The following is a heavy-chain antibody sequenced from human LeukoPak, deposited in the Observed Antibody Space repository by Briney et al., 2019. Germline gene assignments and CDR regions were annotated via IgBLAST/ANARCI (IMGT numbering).Heavy chain of an antibody. CDR3: TRRDSSGYFDF. CDR1: GYSFTNYW. Sequence: GESLKISCKGSGYSFTNYWIGWVRQMPGKGLEWMGIINPGDSDTRSGPSFRGQVTLLVDKSISTAYLQWRSLKASDAAIYYCTRRDSSGYFDFWGQGILVTVSS. J-gene: IGHJ4*02. V-gene: IGHV5-51*01. CDR2: INPGDSDT. D-gene: IGHD3-22*01.